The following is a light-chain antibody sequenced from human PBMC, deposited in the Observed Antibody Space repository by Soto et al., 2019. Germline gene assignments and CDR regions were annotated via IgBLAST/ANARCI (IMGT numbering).Light chain of an antibody. CDR1: QSVSNN. CDR3: QQYNNWPHS. V-gene: IGKV3-15*01. CDR2: GAS. J-gene: IGKJ2*01. Sequence: EIVMTQSPATLSVSPGERATLSCRASQSVSNNLAWYQQKPGQAPRLLIYGASTRATGIPARFSGSGSGTKFTLTLISLQSEDFAVYYCQQYNNWPHSFGQGTKLEIK.